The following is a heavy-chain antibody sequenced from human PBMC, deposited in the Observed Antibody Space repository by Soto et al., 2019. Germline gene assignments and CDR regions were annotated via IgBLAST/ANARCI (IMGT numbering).Heavy chain of an antibody. J-gene: IGHJ4*02. CDR1: GFTFSRYA. CDR2: ISNTDTA. V-gene: IGHV3-23*01. CDR3: AKEPSWIQLWLPFDS. Sequence: QPGGSLRLSCAASGFTFSRYAMSWVRQAPGKGLEWVSTISNTDTAYFADSVKGRFTVSRDNSKSTLYLQMNSLRVEDTAVYYCAKEPSWIQLWLPFDSWGQGTLVTVSS. D-gene: IGHD5-18*01.